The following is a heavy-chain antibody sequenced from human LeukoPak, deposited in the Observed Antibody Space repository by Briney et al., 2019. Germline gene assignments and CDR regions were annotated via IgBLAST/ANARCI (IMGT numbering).Heavy chain of an antibody. CDR1: GFSFSPYS. Sequence: GGSLRLSCAASGFSFSPYSMNWLRQAPGKGLEWVSYIDSSSGTIYYADSVRGRFTISGDNAKNSLYLQMNSLRAEDTAVYYCARDEEEMATTKFDYWGQGTLVTVSS. CDR3: ARDEEEMATTKFDY. D-gene: IGHD5-24*01. V-gene: IGHV3-48*01. J-gene: IGHJ4*02. CDR2: IDSSSGTI.